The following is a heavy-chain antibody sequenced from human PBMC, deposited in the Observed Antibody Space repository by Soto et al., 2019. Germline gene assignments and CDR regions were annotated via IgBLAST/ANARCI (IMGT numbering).Heavy chain of an antibody. CDR1: GFSFGGLT. V-gene: IGHV3-23*01. J-gene: IGHJ4*02. D-gene: IGHD1-26*01. CDR2: ISGGSVSI. Sequence: GGSLRLSCVASGFSFGGLTMNWVRQAPGKGLEWVSSISGGSVSIYYADSVKGRITISRDNSKNTLFLQLDSLRAEDTAVYYCAKSYSGAYTRFFDYWGQGALVTVSS. CDR3: AKSYSGAYTRFFDY.